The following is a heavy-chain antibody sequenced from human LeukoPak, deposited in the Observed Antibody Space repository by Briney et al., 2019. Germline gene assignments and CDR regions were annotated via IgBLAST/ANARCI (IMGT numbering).Heavy chain of an antibody. D-gene: IGHD2-2*01. CDR1: GFTFEDHV. CDR2: ISWSGDRM. Sequence: GRSLRLSCVASGFTFEDHVMHWVRQAPGKGLEWVSSISWSGDRMGYADAVKGRFTISRDNAKNSLFLQMNSLRVEDTALYYCAKDLGGSATTVWGQGTLVTVSS. J-gene: IGHJ4*02. V-gene: IGHV3-9*01. CDR3: AKDLGGSATTV.